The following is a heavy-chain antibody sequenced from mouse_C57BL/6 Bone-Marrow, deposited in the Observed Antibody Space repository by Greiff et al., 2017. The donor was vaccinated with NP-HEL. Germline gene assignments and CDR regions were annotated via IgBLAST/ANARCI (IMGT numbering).Heavy chain of an antibody. D-gene: IGHD1-1*01. Sequence: EVKLLESGGGLVQPGGSLKLSCAASGIDFSRYWMSWVRRAPGKGLEWIGEINPDSSTINYAPSLKDKFIISRDNAKNTLYLQMSKVRSEDTALYYCARQRYGSSPFDYWGQGTTLTVSS. CDR1: GIDFSRYW. CDR3: ARQRYGSSPFDY. V-gene: IGHV4-1*01. J-gene: IGHJ2*01. CDR2: INPDSSTI.